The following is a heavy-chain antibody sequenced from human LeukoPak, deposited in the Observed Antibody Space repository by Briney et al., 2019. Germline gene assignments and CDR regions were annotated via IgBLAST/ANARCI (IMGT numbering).Heavy chain of an antibody. CDR2: IYHSGST. D-gene: IGHD3-3*01. J-gene: IGHJ4*02. CDR3: ARGGAIFDPFDY. V-gene: IGHV4-30-2*01. Sequence: SQTLSLTCAVSGGSISSGGYSWSWIRQPPGKGLEWIGYIYHSGSTYYNPSLKSRVTISVDRSKNQFSLKLSSVTAADTAVYYCARGGAIFDPFDYWGQGTLVTVSS. CDR1: GGSISSGGYS.